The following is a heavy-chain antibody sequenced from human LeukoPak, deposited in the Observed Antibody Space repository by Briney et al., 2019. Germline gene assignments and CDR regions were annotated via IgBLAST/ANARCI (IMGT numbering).Heavy chain of an antibody. V-gene: IGHV1-18*01. Sequence: ASVKVSCKASGGTFSSYAISWVRQAPGQGLEWMGWISAYNGNTNYAQKLQGRVTMTTDTSTSTAYMELRSLRSDDTAVYYCARDNQQWLYSFWDYYYYYMDVWGKGTTVTVSS. CDR2: ISAYNGNT. D-gene: IGHD6-19*01. CDR1: GGTFSSYA. CDR3: ARDNQQWLYSFWDYYYYYMDV. J-gene: IGHJ6*03.